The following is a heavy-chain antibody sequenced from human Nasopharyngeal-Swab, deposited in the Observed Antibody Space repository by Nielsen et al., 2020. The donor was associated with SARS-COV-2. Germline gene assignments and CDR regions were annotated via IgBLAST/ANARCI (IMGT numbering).Heavy chain of an antibody. V-gene: IGHV3-7*01. CDR3: ARERDGSYSLPEESFDY. J-gene: IGHJ4*02. CDR2: IKQDGSEK. Sequence: GESLKISCAASGFTFSSYSMSWVRQAPGKGLEWVANIKQDGSEKYYVDSVKGRFTVSRDNAKNSLYLQMNSLRAEDTAVYYCARERDGSYSLPEESFDYWGQGTLVTVSS. D-gene: IGHD1-26*01. CDR1: GFTFSSYS.